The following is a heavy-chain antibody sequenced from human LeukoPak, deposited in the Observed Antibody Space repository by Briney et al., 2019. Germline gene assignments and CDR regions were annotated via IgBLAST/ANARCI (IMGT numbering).Heavy chain of an antibody. Sequence: SETLSLTCTVSGGSISSYYWSRIRQPPGKGLEWIGYIYYSGSTNYNPSLKSRVTISVDTSKNQFSLKLSSVTAADTAVYYCARLRAVTRSSSWLQVRRRFDYWGQGTLVTVSS. V-gene: IGHV4-59*12. CDR1: GGSISSYY. D-gene: IGHD6-13*01. J-gene: IGHJ4*02. CDR2: IYYSGST. CDR3: ARLRAVTRSSSWLQVRRRFDY.